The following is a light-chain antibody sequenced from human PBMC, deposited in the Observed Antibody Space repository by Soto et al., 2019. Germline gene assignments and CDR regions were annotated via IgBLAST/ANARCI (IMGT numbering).Light chain of an antibody. CDR3: TSYTTSSTYV. V-gene: IGLV2-14*01. CDR2: DVT. CDR1: SSDVGGYNY. Sequence: QSVLTQPASVSGSPGQSIAIPCTGTSSDVGGYNYVSWYQQHPGKAPKLMLYDVTNRPSGVSDRFSGSKSGNTASLTISGLQAEDEADYYCTSYTTSSTYVFGTGTKVTVL. J-gene: IGLJ1*01.